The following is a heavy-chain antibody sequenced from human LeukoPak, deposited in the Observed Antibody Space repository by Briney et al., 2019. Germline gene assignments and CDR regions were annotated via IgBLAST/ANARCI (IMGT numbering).Heavy chain of an antibody. CDR3: ARHECYGSGRFDY. V-gene: IGHV4-59*08. J-gene: IGHJ4*02. Sequence: PSETLSLTCTVSGGSLSSYYRSWMRQPPGKGLEWIGYIYYGGSTNYNPSLKSRVTISVDASKNQCSLQLGSVTAADTAVCYCARHECYGSGRFDYWGQGTLVTVSS. CDR2: IYYGGST. D-gene: IGHD3-10*01. CDR1: GGSLSSYY.